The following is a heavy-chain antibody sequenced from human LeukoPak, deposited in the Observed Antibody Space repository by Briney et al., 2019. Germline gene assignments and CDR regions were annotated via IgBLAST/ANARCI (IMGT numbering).Heavy chain of an antibody. V-gene: IGHV4-59*12. J-gene: IGHJ4*02. Sequence: KPSETLSLTCTVSGGSISSYYWSWIRQPPGKGLEWIGFIFYSGTTNYNPSLKSRVTISVDKSKNQFSLKLSSVTAADTAVYYCARGGYSYALWGQGTLVTVSS. CDR3: ARGGYSYAL. CDR1: GGSISSYY. D-gene: IGHD5-18*01. CDR2: IFYSGTT.